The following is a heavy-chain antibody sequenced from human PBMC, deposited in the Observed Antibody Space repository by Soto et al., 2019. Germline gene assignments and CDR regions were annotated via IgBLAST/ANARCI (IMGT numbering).Heavy chain of an antibody. CDR2: IKQDGSQT. V-gene: IGHV3-7*04. D-gene: IGHD3-22*01. Sequence: PRGCLRLACAAAGFTFSNYSMSWVRHAQGKGREWVANIKQDGSQTWYADAAQGRFTISRANARNSLYLQMNSLRVEDTAVYYFARGDYYDRSGPFSDAFEFWAQGTMVPVS. CDR1: GFTFSNYS. CDR3: ARGDYYDRSGPFSDAFEF. J-gene: IGHJ3*01.